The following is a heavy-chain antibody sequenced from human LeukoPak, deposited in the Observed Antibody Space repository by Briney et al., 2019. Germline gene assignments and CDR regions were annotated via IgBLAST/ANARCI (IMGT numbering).Heavy chain of an antibody. Sequence: GGSLRLSCAASGFTFSNAWMGWVRQAPGKGLEWVGRIKSKTDGGTTDYAAPVKGRFTISRDDSKNTLYLQMNSLKTEDTAVYYCWRIKYSSSSSWVWGQGTLVTVSS. CDR3: WRIKYSSSSSWV. CDR1: GFTFSNAW. CDR2: IKSKTDGGTT. V-gene: IGHV3-15*01. J-gene: IGHJ4*02. D-gene: IGHD6-6*01.